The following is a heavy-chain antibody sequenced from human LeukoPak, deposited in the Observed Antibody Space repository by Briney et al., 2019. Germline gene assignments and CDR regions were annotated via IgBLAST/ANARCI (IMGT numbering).Heavy chain of an antibody. CDR3: ASYSSSLEYFHP. Sequence: SETLSLTCTVSGGSIRGYYWSWIRQPPGKGLEWIGYIYYSGGTNYNPSLKSRVAISVDTSKNQFSLKLSSVTAADTAVYYCASYSSSLEYFHPWGQGTLVTVSS. CDR1: GGSIRGYY. V-gene: IGHV4-59*01. J-gene: IGHJ1*01. D-gene: IGHD6-13*01. CDR2: IYYSGGT.